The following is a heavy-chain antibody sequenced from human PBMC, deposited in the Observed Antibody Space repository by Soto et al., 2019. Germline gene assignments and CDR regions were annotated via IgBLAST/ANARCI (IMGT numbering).Heavy chain of an antibody. J-gene: IGHJ4*02. CDR2: IGIDGGAK. Sequence: QVQLVDSGGGVVQPGTSLTLSCAGSGFSFSNHGMHWVRQAPGEGLEWVAVIGIDGGAKIYADSVKGRFTLSRDNTNNWLDIQMDSLISEATAIYYCAVEHSFDNWLFDYWGRGTLVTVSS. CDR1: GFSFSNHG. V-gene: IGHV3-30*03. D-gene: IGHD1-20*01. CDR3: AVEHSFDNWLFDY.